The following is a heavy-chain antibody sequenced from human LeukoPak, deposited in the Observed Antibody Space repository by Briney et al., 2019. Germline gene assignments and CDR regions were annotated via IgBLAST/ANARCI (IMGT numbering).Heavy chain of an antibody. D-gene: IGHD3-3*01. CDR1: GFTFSSYA. Sequence: GGSLRLSCAASGFTFSSYAMSWVRLAPGKGLEWVSVISGSGGSTYYADSVKGRFTISRDNSKNTLYLQMNSLRAEDTAVYYCASTRTGDYDFWCGYFDDYWGQGTLVTVSS. J-gene: IGHJ4*02. CDR3: ASTRTGDYDFWCGYFDDY. CDR2: ISGSGGST. V-gene: IGHV3-23*01.